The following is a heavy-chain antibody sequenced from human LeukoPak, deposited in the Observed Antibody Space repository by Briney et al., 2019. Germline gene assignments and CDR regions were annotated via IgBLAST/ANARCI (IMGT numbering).Heavy chain of an antibody. CDR2: ISYDGSNK. CDR3: ARVGLYSSSWYYFDY. D-gene: IGHD6-13*01. J-gene: IGHJ4*02. V-gene: IGHV3-30*04. Sequence: GGSLRLSCAASGFTFSSYAMHWVRQAPGKGLEWVAVISYDGSNKYYADSVKGRFTISRDNSKNTLYLQMNSLRAEDTAVYYCARVGLYSSSWYYFDYWGQGTLVTVSS. CDR1: GFTFSSYA.